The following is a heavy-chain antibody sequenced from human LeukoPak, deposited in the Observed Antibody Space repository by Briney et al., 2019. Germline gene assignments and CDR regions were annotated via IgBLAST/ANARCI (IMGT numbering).Heavy chain of an antibody. V-gene: IGHV3-7*01. CDR2: INEDGSEK. J-gene: IGHJ4*02. D-gene: IGHD5-12*01. CDR1: GFTFSTYW. Sequence: GGSLRLSCAASGFTFSTYWMMWVRQAPGKGLEGVANINEDGSEKYYADSVEGRFTISRDNAKNTLYLQMNSLRAEDTAVYYCARGPSGYHNTGGQGTLVTVSS. CDR3: ARGPSGYHNT.